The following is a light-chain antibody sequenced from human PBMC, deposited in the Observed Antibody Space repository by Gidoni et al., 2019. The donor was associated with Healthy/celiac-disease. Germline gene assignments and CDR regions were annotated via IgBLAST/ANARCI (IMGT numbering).Light chain of an antibody. J-gene: IGKJ5*01. V-gene: IGKV3-20*01. CDR1: QSVSSSY. Sequence: EIVLTPSPGPLSLSPGERATLSCRASQSVSSSYLAWYQQKPGQAPRLLIYGASSGSGTDFTLTISRLEPEDLAVYYCQQYGSSPSITFGQGTRLEIK. CDR2: GAS. CDR3: QQYGSSPSIT.